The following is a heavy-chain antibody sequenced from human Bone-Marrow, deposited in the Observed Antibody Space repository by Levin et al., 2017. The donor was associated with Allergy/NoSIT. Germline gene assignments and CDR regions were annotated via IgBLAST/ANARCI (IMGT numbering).Heavy chain of an antibody. CDR1: GYTFTGYY. V-gene: IGHV1-2*06. Sequence: ASVKVSCKASGYTFTGYYMQWVRQAPGQGLEWMGRINPNSGGTNYAQRFQGRVTMTRDTSISTAYMELSSLRSDDTAVYYCARSGGLLNDAFDIWGQGTMVTVSS. D-gene: IGHD3-10*01. CDR3: ARSGGLLNDAFDI. J-gene: IGHJ3*02. CDR2: INPNSGGT.